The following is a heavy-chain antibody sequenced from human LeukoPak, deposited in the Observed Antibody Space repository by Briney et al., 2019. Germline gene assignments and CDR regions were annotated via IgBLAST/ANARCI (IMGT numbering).Heavy chain of an antibody. D-gene: IGHD6-25*01. J-gene: IGHJ5*02. CDR1: GGSISSGGYY. Sequence: PSETLSLTCTVSGGSISSGGYYWGWIRQHPGKGLEWIGYIYYSGSTYYNPSLKSRVTISVDTSKNQFSLKLSSVTAADTAVYYCARAGGAAGDWFDPWGQGTLVTVSS. V-gene: IGHV4-30-4*08. CDR2: IYYSGST. CDR3: ARAGGAAGDWFDP.